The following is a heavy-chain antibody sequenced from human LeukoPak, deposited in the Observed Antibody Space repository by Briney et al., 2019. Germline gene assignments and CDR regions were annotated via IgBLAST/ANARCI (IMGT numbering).Heavy chain of an antibody. CDR1: GGSFSGYY. D-gene: IGHD6-19*01. CDR3: ARGQQWLNKNYDY. Sequence: SETLSLTCAVYGGSFSGYYWSWIRQPPGKGLEWIGEVNHSGSTNYNPSLKSRVTISVDTSKNQFSLKLSSVTAADTAVYYCARGQQWLNKNYDYWGQGTLVTVSS. CDR2: VNHSGST. J-gene: IGHJ4*02. V-gene: IGHV4-34*01.